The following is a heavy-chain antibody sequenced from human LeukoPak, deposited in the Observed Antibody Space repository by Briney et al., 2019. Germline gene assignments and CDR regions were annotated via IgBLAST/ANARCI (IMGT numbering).Heavy chain of an antibody. CDR3: ATRGLIMITFGGVIAETPFVY. D-gene: IGHD3-16*02. J-gene: IGHJ4*02. V-gene: IGHV4-34*01. CDR2: INHSGST. Sequence: PSETLSLTCAVYGGSFSGYYWSWIRQPPGKGLEWIGEINHSGSTNYNPSLKSRVTISVDTSKNQFSLKLSSVTAADTAVYYCATRGLIMITFGGVIAETPFVYWGQGTLVTVSS. CDR1: GGSFSGYY.